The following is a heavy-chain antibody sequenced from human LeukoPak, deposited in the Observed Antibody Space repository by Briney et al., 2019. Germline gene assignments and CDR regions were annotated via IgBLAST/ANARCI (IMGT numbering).Heavy chain of an antibody. V-gene: IGHV3-33*06. CDR2: IWYDGSNK. CDR3: AKGGWFGELFPLDY. Sequence: SGRPLRLSCAASGFTFSSYGMHWGRPAPGRGLEWGAVIWYDGSNKYYADSVKGRFTISRDNSKNTLYLQMNSLRAEDTAVYYCAKGGWFGELFPLDYWGQGTLVTVSS. CDR1: GFTFSSYG. J-gene: IGHJ4*02. D-gene: IGHD3-10*01.